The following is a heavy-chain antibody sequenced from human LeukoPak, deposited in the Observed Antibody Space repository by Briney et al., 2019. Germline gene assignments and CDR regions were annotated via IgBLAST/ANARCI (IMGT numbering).Heavy chain of an antibody. V-gene: IGHV4-34*01. CDR3: ARSVVTDHFAASNSYYYYGMDV. D-gene: IGHD2-21*02. J-gene: IGHJ6*02. Sequence: TSETLSLTCAVYGGSLNTYHWNWIRQPPGKGLEWIGEIDHTGVTTYNPSLKSRVTISVDTSKNQFSLNLRSVTAADTAVYYCARSVVTDHFAASNSYYYYGMDVWGQGTTVTVSS. CDR2: IDHTGVT. CDR1: GGSLNTYH.